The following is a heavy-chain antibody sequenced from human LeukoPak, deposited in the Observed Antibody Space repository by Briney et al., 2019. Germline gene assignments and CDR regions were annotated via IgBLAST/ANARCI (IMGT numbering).Heavy chain of an antibody. V-gene: IGHV3-23*01. CDR2: ISGSGGST. CDR1: GFTFSSYG. CDR3: ARVAMAARLRDY. J-gene: IGHJ4*02. D-gene: IGHD6-6*01. Sequence: PGGSLTLSCAASGFTFSSYGMSWVRQAPAKGLEWVSAISGSGGSTYYADSVKGRFTISRDNAKNSLYLQMNSLRAEDTAVYYCARVAMAARLRDYCGQGTLVTVSS.